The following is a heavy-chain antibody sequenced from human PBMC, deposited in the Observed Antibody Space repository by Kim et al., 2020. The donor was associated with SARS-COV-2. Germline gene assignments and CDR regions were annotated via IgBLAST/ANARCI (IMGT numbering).Heavy chain of an antibody. V-gene: IGHV3-7*05. J-gene: IGHJ6*04. CDR3: AREGYCSSATCTYAMDV. Sequence: GGSLRLSCTASGFTFSTPWMSWVRQAPGKGLEWVANIKRDGSGKFYVDSVKGRFTISSEDAKNSLYLQMNSLRDEDTAVYYCAREGYCSSATCTYAMDVWSEGTTVTVSS. D-gene: IGHD2-2*01. CDR2: IKRDGSGK. CDR1: GFTFSTPW.